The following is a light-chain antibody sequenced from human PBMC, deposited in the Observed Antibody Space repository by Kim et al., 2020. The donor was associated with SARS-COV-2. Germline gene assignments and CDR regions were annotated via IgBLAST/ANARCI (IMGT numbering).Light chain of an antibody. J-gene: IGLJ2*01. CDR2: QDT. CDR1: KLGDKY. V-gene: IGLV3-1*01. CDR3: QAWDSSAVV. Sequence: VSPGQAASITCSGDKLGDKYACWYQQKPGQSPVLVIYQDTKRPSGIPERFSGSNSGNTATLTISGTQAMDEADYYCQAWDSSAVVFGGGTQLTVL.